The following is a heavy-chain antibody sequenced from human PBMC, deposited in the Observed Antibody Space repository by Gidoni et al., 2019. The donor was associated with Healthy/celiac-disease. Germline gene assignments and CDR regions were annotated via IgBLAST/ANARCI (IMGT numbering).Heavy chain of an antibody. V-gene: IGHV4-34*01. J-gene: IGHJ6*02. Sequence: QVQLQQWGAGLLKPSETLSLTCAVYGGSFSGYYWSWIRQPPGKGLAWIGEINHSGSTNYNPSLKRRVTISVDTSKNQFSLKLSSVTAADTAVYYCSTGYGDYEGSSYYYYGMDVWGQGTTVTVSS. CDR1: GGSFSGYY. D-gene: IGHD4-17*01. CDR3: STGYGDYEGSSYYYYGMDV. CDR2: INHSGST.